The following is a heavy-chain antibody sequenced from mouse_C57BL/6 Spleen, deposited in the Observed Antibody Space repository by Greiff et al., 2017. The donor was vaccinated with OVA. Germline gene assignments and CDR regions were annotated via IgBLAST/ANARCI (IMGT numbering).Heavy chain of an antibody. V-gene: IGHV3-6*01. CDR1: GYSITSGYY. J-gene: IGHJ1*03. CDR2: ISYDGSN. Sequence: ESGPGLVKPSQSLSLTCSVTGYSITSGYYWNWIRQFPGNKLEWMGYISYDGSNNYNPSLTNRTSITRDTSKNQFFLKLNSVTTEDTATDYCARRRYGRSSDWYFDVWGTGTTVTVSS. D-gene: IGHD1-1*01. CDR3: ARRRYGRSSDWYFDV.